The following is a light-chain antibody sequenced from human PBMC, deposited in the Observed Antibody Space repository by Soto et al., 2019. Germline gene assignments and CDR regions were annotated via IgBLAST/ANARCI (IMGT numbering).Light chain of an antibody. Sequence: AIQLTQSPSSLSASVGDRATITCRASQGIGSALAWYQQKPGKAPKVLIYEASSLESGVPSRFSGSGSGTDFTLTISSLQPEDFATYYCQQFNIYPITFGQGTRVEI. CDR2: EAS. CDR3: QQFNIYPIT. V-gene: IGKV1-13*02. J-gene: IGKJ5*01. CDR1: QGIGSA.